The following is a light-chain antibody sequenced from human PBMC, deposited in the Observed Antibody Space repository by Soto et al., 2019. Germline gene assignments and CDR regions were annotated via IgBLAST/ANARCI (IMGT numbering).Light chain of an antibody. CDR2: DAS. Sequence: EIVLTQSPGTLSLSPGERATLSCRASQSVTSSYLAWYQQKPGQAPRLLIYDASNRATGIPDRFSGSGSGTDFTLTISRLEPEDFVVYYCQHYGTSLWTFGQGTKVEIK. V-gene: IGKV3-20*01. CDR3: QHYGTSLWT. J-gene: IGKJ1*01. CDR1: QSVTSSY.